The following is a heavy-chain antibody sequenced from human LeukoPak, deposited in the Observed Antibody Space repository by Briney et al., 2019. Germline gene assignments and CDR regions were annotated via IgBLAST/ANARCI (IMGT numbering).Heavy chain of an antibody. V-gene: IGHV3-21*01. CDR3: AREDGYGDYNY. D-gene: IGHD4-17*01. J-gene: IGHJ4*02. CDR2: ISSSSSYI. Sequence: GGSLRLSCAASGFTFSSYWMNWVRQAPGKGLEWVSSISSSSSYIYYADSMKGRFTISRDNAKNSLYLQMNSLRAEDTAVYYCAREDGYGDYNYWGQGTLVTVSS. CDR1: GFTFSSYW.